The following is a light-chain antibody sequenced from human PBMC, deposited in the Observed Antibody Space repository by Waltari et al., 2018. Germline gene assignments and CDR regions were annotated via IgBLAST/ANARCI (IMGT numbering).Light chain of an antibody. J-gene: IGLJ2*01. V-gene: IGLV2-14*01. Sequence: QAAPTQPSSVSGSPGQSITISSTGTSSDVGRYHYVSCSQQHPGKAPQLMIYDVSNRPSGVSNRFSGSKSGNTDSLTISGLQAEDEADYYCSSYTSSSTCSVVFGGGTKLTVL. CDR3: SSYTSSSTCSVV. CDR1: SSDVGRYHY. CDR2: DVS.